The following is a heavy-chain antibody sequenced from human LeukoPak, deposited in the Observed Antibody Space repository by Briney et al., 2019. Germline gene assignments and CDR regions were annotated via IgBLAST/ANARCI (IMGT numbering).Heavy chain of an antibody. CDR1: GGSFSGYY. CDR3: ARDSPAAYYFDY. D-gene: IGHD6-13*01. J-gene: IGHJ4*02. V-gene: IGHV4-34*01. Sequence: SETLSLTCAVYGGSFSGYYWSWIRQPPGKGLEWIGEINHSGSTYYNPSLKSRVTISVDTSKNQFSLKLSSVTAADTAVYYCARDSPAAYYFDYWGQGTLVTVSS. CDR2: INHSGST.